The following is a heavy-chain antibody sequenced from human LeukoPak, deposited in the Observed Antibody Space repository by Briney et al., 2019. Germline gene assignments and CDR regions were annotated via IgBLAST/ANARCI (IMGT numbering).Heavy chain of an antibody. V-gene: IGHV4-34*01. J-gene: IGHJ5*02. CDR2: INARGDT. Sequence: PSETLSLTCAVYGWSFNDYYWNWIRQPPGKGLEWIGEINARGDTNFNPSLKSRATISVDTSKSQFSLRLTSVIAADTAVYYCARGQVPAARGYNWFDPWGQGTLVTVSS. CDR1: GWSFNDYY. CDR3: ARGQVPAARGYNWFDP. D-gene: IGHD2-2*01.